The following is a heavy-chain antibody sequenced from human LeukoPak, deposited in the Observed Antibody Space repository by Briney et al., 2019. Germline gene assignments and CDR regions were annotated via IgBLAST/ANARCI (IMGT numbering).Heavy chain of an antibody. J-gene: IGHJ4*02. V-gene: IGHV4-38-2*01. CDR2: IYHSGST. Sequence: SETLSLTCAVSGYSLSSGYYWGWIRQPPGKGLEWIGSIYHSGSTYYNPSLKSRVTISVDTSKNQFSLKLSSVTAADTAAYYCARIGPLGYFDWLSPYYFDYWGQGTLVTVSS. CDR3: ARIGPLGYFDWLSPYYFDY. D-gene: IGHD3-9*01. CDR1: GYSLSSGYY.